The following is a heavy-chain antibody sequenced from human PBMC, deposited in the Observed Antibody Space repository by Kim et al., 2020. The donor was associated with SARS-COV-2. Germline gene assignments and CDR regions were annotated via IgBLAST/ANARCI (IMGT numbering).Heavy chain of an antibody. CDR1: GFTFSSYA. V-gene: IGHV3-23*01. J-gene: IGHJ3*02. D-gene: IGHD6-13*01. CDR2: ISGSGGST. Sequence: GGSLRLSCAASGFTFSSYAMSWVRQAPGKGLEWVSAISGSGGSTYYADSVKGRFTISRDNSKNTLYLQMNSLRAEDTAVYYCAKERAAAGTPLDAFDIWGQGTLVPVSS. CDR3: AKERAAAGTPLDAFDI.